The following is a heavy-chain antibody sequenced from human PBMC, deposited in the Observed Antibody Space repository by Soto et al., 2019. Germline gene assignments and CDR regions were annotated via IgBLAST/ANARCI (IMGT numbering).Heavy chain of an antibody. D-gene: IGHD6-19*01. CDR2: IYPGDSDT. Sequence: GASLKISCQASEYRFTSYWIGGVRQMPGKGLEWMGIIYPGDSDTRYSPSFQGQVTMSADKSGRTAFLRWNRLKASDTGMYYCVRSANSAWYIFDYWGQGILVTVSS. J-gene: IGHJ4*02. CDR1: EYRFTSYW. V-gene: IGHV5-51*01. CDR3: VRSANSAWYIFDY.